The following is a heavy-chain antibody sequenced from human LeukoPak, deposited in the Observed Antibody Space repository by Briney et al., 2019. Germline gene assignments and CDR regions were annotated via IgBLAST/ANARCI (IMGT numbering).Heavy chain of an antibody. D-gene: IGHD2-15*01. CDR3: TTRSPARYCSDGACYSSADY. CDR2: IASDGSST. V-gene: IGHV3-74*01. CDR1: GFTFSSYW. J-gene: IGHJ4*02. Sequence: GGSLRLSCAASGFTFSSYWMNWVRQAPGKGLVWVSRIASDGSSTTYADSVKGRFTISRDDSKDTLYLQMNSLNTEDTAMYYCTTRSPARYCSDGACYSSADYWGQGTLVTVSS.